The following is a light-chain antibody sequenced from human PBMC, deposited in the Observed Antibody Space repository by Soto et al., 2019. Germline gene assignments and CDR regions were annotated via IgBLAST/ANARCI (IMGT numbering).Light chain of an antibody. CDR2: DTS. Sequence: EIVLTQFPATLSLSPGERATLSCRASQSVSSYLAWYQQKPGQAPRLLIYDTSNRATGIPARFIGSGSGTDFTLTISSLEPEDSAVYYCQQRNAWPRNTFGQGTKLEI. CDR1: QSVSSY. J-gene: IGKJ2*01. CDR3: QQRNAWPRNT. V-gene: IGKV3-11*01.